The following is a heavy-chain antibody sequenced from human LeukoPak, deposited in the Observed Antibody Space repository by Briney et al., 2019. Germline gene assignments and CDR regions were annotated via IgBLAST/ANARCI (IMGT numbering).Heavy chain of an antibody. CDR3: ARLLAAPNYYYGMDV. J-gene: IGHJ6*04. V-gene: IGHV3-21*01. CDR2: ISSSSSYI. CDR1: GFTFSSYS. Sequence: GGSLRLSCAASGFTFSSYSMNWVRQAPGKGLEWVSSISSSSSYIYYADSVKGRFTISRDNARNSLYLQMNSLRAEDTAVYYCARLLAAPNYYYGMDVWGKGTTVTVSS. D-gene: IGHD2-15*01.